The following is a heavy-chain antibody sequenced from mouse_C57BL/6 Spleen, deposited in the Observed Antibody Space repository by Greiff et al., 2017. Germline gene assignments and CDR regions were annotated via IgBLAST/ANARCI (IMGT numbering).Heavy chain of an antibody. CDR3: ARGGGAGDYAMDY. D-gene: IGHD3-3*01. Sequence: QVQLKESGPELVKPGASVKISCKASGYAFSSSWMNWVKQRPGKGLEWIGRIYPGDGDTNYNGKFKGKATLTADKSSSTAYMQLSSLTSEDSAVYFCARGGGAGDYAMDYWGQGTSVTVSS. CDR2: IYPGDGDT. CDR1: GYAFSSSW. J-gene: IGHJ4*01. V-gene: IGHV1-82*01.